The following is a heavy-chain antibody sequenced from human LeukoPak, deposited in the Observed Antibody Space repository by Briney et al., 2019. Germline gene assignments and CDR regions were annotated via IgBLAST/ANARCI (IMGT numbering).Heavy chain of an antibody. J-gene: IGHJ4*02. CDR3: ARVRGSPPEEIDY. V-gene: IGHV3-21*01. CDR2: ISTSSGYI. D-gene: IGHD3-10*01. Sequence: GGSLRLSCAASGFIFSSYSMIWARQAPGKGLEWVSSISTSSGYIYYADSVKGRFTTSRDNARNSLHLQMNSLGAEDTALYYCARVRGSPPEEIDYWGQGTLVTVSS. CDR1: GFIFSSYS.